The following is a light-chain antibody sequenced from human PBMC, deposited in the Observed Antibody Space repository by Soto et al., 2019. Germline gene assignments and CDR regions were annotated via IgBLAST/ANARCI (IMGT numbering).Light chain of an antibody. Sequence: SYELTQPLSASVALGQTARITCGGNNIGSKNVHWYQQKPGQAPVLVIYRDSNRPSGIPERFSGSNSGNTATLTISRAQAGDEADYYCRVWDSSTVVFGGGTKLTVL. CDR2: RDS. J-gene: IGLJ2*01. V-gene: IGLV3-9*01. CDR3: RVWDSSTVV. CDR1: NIGSKN.